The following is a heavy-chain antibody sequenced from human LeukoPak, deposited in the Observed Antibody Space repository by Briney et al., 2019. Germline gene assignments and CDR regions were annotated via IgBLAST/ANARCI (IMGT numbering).Heavy chain of an antibody. CDR2: IYTSGST. CDR1: GGSISSGSYY. D-gene: IGHD6-6*01. Sequence: SETLSLTCTVSGGSISSGSYYWSWLRQPAGKGLEWIGRIYTSGSTNYNPSLKSRVTISVDTSKNQFSLKLSSVTAADTAVYYCARGSLYSSSARYYMDVWGKGTTVTVSS. CDR3: ARGSLYSSSARYYMDV. J-gene: IGHJ6*03. V-gene: IGHV4-61*02.